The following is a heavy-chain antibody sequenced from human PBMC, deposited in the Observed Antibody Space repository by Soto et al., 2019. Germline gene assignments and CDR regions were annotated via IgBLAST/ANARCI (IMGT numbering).Heavy chain of an antibody. CDR1: GFTFSSYG. CDR3: AKDRKAAYCTNGVCYSFHY. J-gene: IGHJ4*02. CDR2: ISYDGSNK. V-gene: IGHV3-30*18. D-gene: IGHD2-8*01. Sequence: QVQLVESGGGVVQPGRSLRLSCAASGFTFSSYGMHWVRQAPGKGLEWVAVISYDGSNKYYADSVKGRFTISRDNSKNTLYLQMNSLRAEDTAVYYCAKDRKAAYCTNGVCYSFHYWSQGTLVTVSS.